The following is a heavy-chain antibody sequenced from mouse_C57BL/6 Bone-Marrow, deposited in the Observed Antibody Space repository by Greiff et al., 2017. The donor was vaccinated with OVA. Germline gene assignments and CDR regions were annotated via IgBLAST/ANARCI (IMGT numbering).Heavy chain of an antibody. CDR3: ARDPYYYGSSTGYFDV. CDR1: GFTFSSYG. D-gene: IGHD1-1*01. Sequence: EVQVVESGGDLVKPGGSLKLSCAASGFTFSSYGMSWVRQTPDKRLEWVATLSDGGSYTYYPDNVKGRFTISRDNAKNNLYLQMSHLKSEDTAMYYCARDPYYYGSSTGYFDVWGTGTTVTVSS. CDR2: LSDGGSYT. V-gene: IGHV5-4*01. J-gene: IGHJ1*03.